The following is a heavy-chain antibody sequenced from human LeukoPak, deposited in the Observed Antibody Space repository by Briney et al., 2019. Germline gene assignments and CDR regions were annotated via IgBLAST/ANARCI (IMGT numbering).Heavy chain of an antibody. CDR2: ISPSGDTT. CDR1: GFTFSSYG. D-gene: IGHD5-24*01. V-gene: IGHV3-23*01. CDR3: AKDDRWLQYND. J-gene: IGHJ4*02. Sequence: GGSLRLSCAASGFTFSSYGMHWVRQAPGKGLEWVSGISPSGDTTYYADSVKGRFTVSRDNSKNTLYLQINSLRAEDTAVYYCAKDDRWLQYNDWGQGTLVTVSS.